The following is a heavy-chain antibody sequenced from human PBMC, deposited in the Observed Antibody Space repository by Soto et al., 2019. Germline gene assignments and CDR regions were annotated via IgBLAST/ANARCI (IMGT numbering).Heavy chain of an antibody. CDR1: GGSISINSYY. J-gene: IGHJ5*02. CDR3: ATSNWFDL. Sequence: PSETVSLTCSVSGGSISINSYYWGWVRQPPGKGLEWIGNVYFTGSTYYNPSLKSRVTMSVDTSKNQFSLKLSSVTAADTAVYYCATSNWFDLCGQGTLVTVAS. V-gene: IGHV4-39*01. CDR2: VYFTGST.